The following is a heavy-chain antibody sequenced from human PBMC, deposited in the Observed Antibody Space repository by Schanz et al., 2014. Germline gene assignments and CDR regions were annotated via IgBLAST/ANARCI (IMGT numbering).Heavy chain of an antibody. CDR3: AREQIMAAAGLVDY. Sequence: EGQLAESGGGLVQPGGSLRLSCAASGFTFSSYAMSWVRQAPGKGLEWVSCTNGDGTNAKYADSVKGRFTISRDNAKNSLYLQMNSLRAEDTAVYYCAREQIMAAAGLVDYWRHGTLVTVSS. J-gene: IGHJ4*01. D-gene: IGHD6-13*01. CDR1: GFTFSSYA. CDR2: TNGDGTNA. V-gene: IGHV3-7*03.